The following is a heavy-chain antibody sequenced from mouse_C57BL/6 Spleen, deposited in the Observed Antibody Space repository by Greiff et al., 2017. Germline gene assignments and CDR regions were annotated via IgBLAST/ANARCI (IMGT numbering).Heavy chain of an antibody. CDR2: IWTGGGT. J-gene: IGHJ4*01. V-gene: IGHV2-9-1*01. CDR1: GFSLTSYA. D-gene: IGHD2-2*01. CDR3: ARYGYDEAVYAMDY. Sequence: QVQLKESGPGLVAPSQSLSITCTVSGFSLTSYAIRWVRQPPGKGLEWLGVIWTGGGTNYNSALNSRLSISKDNSKSQVFLKRNSLQTDDTARYYGARYGYDEAVYAMDYWGQGTSVTVSS.